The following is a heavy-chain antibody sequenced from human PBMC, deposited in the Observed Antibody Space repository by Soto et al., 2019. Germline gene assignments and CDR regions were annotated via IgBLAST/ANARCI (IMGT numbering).Heavy chain of an antibody. CDR2: INVYNGDT. Sequence: QVQLVQSGVEVKKPGASVKVSCKASGYTFSRSSISWVRQAPGQGLEWMGWINVYNGDTIYVQKFQGRVNMTTDTSTSTAYMELTSLTSDDTAIYYGARDIGGGEDVWGQGTTVTVSS. CDR1: GYTFSRSS. CDR3: ARDIGGGEDV. J-gene: IGHJ6*02. D-gene: IGHD3-16*01. V-gene: IGHV1-18*01.